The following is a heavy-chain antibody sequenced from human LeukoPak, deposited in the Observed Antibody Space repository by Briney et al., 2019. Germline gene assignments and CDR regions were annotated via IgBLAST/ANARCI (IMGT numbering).Heavy chain of an antibody. CDR3: ASLGFGELSY. D-gene: IGHD3-10*01. CDR1: GGSVSSYY. V-gene: IGHV4-59*02. J-gene: IGHJ4*02. Sequence: PSETLSLTCTVSGGSVSSYYWSWIWQPPGKGLEWIGYIYYSGSTNYNPSLKSRVTISVDTSKNQSSLKLSSVTAADTAVYYCASLGFGELSYWGQGTLVTVSS. CDR2: IYYSGST.